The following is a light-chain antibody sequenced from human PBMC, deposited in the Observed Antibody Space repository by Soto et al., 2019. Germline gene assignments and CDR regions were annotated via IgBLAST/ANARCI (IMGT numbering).Light chain of an antibody. CDR3: AAWDDSLNGRYV. J-gene: IGLJ1*01. CDR1: SSNIGSNT. CDR2: SNN. V-gene: IGLV1-44*01. Sequence: QSALTQPPSASGTPGQRVTISCSGSSSNIGSNTVNWYQQLPGTAPKLFIYSNNQRPSGVPDRFSGSKSGTSASLAISGLQSEDEADYYCAAWDDSLNGRYVFGTGTKVTV.